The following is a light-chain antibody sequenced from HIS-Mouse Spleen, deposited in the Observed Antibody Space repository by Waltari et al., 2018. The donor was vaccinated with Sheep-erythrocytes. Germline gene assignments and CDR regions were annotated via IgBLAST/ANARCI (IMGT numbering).Light chain of an antibody. CDR2: DVS. CDR1: SSDVGGYNY. CDR3: CSYAGSYNHV. J-gene: IGLJ1*01. Sequence: SVSGSPGQSVTISCTGTSSDVGGYNYVSWYQQHPGKAPKLMIYDVSKRPSGVPDRFSGSKSGNTASLTISGLQAEDEADYYCCSYAGSYNHVFAIGTKVTVL. V-gene: IGLV2-11*01.